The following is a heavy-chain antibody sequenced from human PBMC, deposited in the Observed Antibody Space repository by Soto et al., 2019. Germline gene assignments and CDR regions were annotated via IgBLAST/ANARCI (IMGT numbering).Heavy chain of an antibody. CDR3: ARDTGGSGSRHYYYYGMDV. CDR2: IKQDGSAE. V-gene: IGHV3-7*01. D-gene: IGHD3-10*01. CDR1: GFTFSSYW. J-gene: IGHJ6*02. Sequence: GGSLRLSCAASGFTFSSYWMTWVRQAPGKGLEWVANIKQDGSAEYYADSVKGRFTISRDNAKNSLYLQMNSLRAEDTAVYYCARDTGGSGSRHYYYYGMDVWGQGTTVTVSS.